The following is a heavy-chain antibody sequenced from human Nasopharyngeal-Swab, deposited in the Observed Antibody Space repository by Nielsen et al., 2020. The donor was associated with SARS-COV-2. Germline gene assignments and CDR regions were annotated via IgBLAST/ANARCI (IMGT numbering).Heavy chain of an antibody. D-gene: IGHD4-17*01. CDR1: GFTFSAYD. CDR2: ISHTGSTI. CDR3: ARDGNLRTVRYFDL. V-gene: IGHV3-48*03. Sequence: GGSLRLSCAASGFTFSAYDMNWVRQAPGKGLEWVSYISHTGSTINYADSVKGRVTISRDNAKNSLYLQMNSLRAEDTAVYYCARDGNLRTVRYFDLWGRGSLVTVSS. J-gene: IGHJ2*01.